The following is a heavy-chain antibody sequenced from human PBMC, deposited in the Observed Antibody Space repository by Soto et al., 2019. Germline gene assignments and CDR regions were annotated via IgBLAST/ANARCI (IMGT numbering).Heavy chain of an antibody. CDR3: ATLWFGEGNY. J-gene: IGHJ4*02. D-gene: IGHD3-10*01. CDR1: GGSISSSSYY. CDR2: ISYSGST. V-gene: IGHV4-39*01. Sequence: QLQLQESGPGLVKPSETMSLTCTVSGGSISSSSYYLGWIREPPGKGLEWIGSISYSGSTYYNTSIKSRINISVDTSKNQCSLKMSSVTAADTAVYYCATLWFGEGNYWGQGTMVTVSS.